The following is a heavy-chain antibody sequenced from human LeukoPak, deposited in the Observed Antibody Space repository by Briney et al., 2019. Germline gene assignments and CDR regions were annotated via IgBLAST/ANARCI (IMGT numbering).Heavy chain of an antibody. J-gene: IGHJ5*02. Sequence: GGSLRLSCTASGFNFGDYALSWVRQAPGKGLEWVGFIRSKAYGGTIEYAASVKGRFTISRDDSKGIAYLQMNSLKTEDTAVYYCTRYSGYWFNPWGQGTLVTVSS. D-gene: IGHD5-12*01. CDR2: IRSKAYGGTI. CDR1: GFNFGDYA. CDR3: TRYSGYWFNP. V-gene: IGHV3-49*04.